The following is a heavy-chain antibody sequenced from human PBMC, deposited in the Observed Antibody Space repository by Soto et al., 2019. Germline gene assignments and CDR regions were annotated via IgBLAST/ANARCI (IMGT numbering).Heavy chain of an antibody. CDR1: GYTFTSYA. J-gene: IGHJ3*02. V-gene: IGHV1-3*01. D-gene: IGHD3-3*01. CDR3: ARDRPYYDFWSGHVAFDI. CDR2: INAGNGNT. Sequence: QFQLVQSGAEVKKPGASVKVSCKASGYTFTSYAMHWVRQAPGQRLEGMGWINAGNGNTKYSQKFQGRVTITRDTSASTAYMELSSLRSEDTAVYYCARDRPYYDFWSGHVAFDIWGQGTMVTVSS.